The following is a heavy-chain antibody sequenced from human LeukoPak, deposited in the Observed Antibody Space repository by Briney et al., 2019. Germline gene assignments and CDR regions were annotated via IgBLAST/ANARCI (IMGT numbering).Heavy chain of an antibody. CDR3: ARQTRYFDWLMFDY. V-gene: IGHV4-59*08. Sequence: SETLSLTCTASGGSISSYYWSWIRQPPGKGLEWIGYIYYSGSTNYNPSLKSRVTISVDTSKNQFSLKLSSVTAADTAVYHCARQTRYFDWLMFDYWGQGTLVTVSS. D-gene: IGHD3-9*01. CDR2: IYYSGST. J-gene: IGHJ4*02. CDR1: GGSISSYY.